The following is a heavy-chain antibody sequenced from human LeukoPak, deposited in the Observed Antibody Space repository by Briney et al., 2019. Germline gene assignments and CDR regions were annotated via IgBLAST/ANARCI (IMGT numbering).Heavy chain of an antibody. Sequence: SQTLSLTCTVSGGSISSGSYYWSWIRQPAGKGLEWIGRIYTSGSTNYNPSLKSRVTISVDTSKNQFSLKLSSVTAADTAVYYGARVIAGATGAFDIWGQGTMVTVSS. V-gene: IGHV4-61*02. CDR1: GGSISSGSYY. J-gene: IGHJ3*02. CDR3: ARVIAGATGAFDI. D-gene: IGHD1-26*01. CDR2: IYTSGST.